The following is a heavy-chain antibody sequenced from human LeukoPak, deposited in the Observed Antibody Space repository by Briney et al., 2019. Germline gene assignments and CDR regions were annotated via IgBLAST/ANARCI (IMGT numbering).Heavy chain of an antibody. CDR2: ISAYNGNT. Sequence: ASVKVSCKASGYTFTSYGISWVRQAPGQGLEWMGWISAYNGNTNYAQKLQGRVTMTTDTSTSTAYMELRSLRSDDTAVYYCARAIPVDNMIVDSEGFDYWGQGTLVTVSS. CDR1: GYTFTSYG. V-gene: IGHV1-18*01. D-gene: IGHD3-22*01. J-gene: IGHJ4*02. CDR3: ARAIPVDNMIVDSEGFDY.